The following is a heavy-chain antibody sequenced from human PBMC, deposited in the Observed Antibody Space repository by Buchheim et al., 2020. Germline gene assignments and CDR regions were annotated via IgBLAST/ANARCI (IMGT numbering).Heavy chain of an antibody. D-gene: IGHD2-21*01. Sequence: EVQLLESGGGLAQPGGSLRLSCSASGFTFKTYVMGWVRQAPGKGLEWVAAISGSGTTTYYGDSVKGRFTMSRDNSKNTGDLQMSSLRVEDTAVYYCAKSDCSGADCYSGFDSWGQGT. CDR1: GFTFKTYV. V-gene: IGHV3-23*01. J-gene: IGHJ4*02. CDR2: ISGSGTTT. CDR3: AKSDCSGADCYSGFDS.